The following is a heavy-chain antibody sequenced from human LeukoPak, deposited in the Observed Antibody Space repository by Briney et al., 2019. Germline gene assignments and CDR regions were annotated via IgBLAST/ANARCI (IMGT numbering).Heavy chain of an antibody. D-gene: IGHD5-24*01. J-gene: IGHJ3*02. CDR3: ARDPGERWLQLRSVFDAFDI. Sequence: SETLSLTCAVYGGSFSGYHWTWIRQSPGKGLEWIGDINPSGSTYYNPSLKSRLTISVDTSKNQFSLKLRSVTAADTAVYYCARDPGERWLQLRSVFDAFDIWGQGTMVTVSS. CDR2: INPSGST. V-gene: IGHV4-34*01. CDR1: GGSFSGYH.